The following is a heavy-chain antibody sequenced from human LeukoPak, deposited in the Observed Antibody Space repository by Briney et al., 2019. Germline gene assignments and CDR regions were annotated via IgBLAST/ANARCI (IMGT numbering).Heavy chain of an antibody. CDR2: ISSSSTYK. CDR1: GFIFSAYT. Sequence: GGSLRLSCAASGFIFSAYTMNGVRQAPGKGLEWVSSISSSSTYKYYADSAKGRFTISRDNAQNSVYLQMNSLRAEDTAVYYCARVAQYYYDSSGYYCPDYWGQGTLVTVSS. D-gene: IGHD3-22*01. J-gene: IGHJ4*02. CDR3: ARVAQYYYDSSGYYCPDY. V-gene: IGHV3-21*01.